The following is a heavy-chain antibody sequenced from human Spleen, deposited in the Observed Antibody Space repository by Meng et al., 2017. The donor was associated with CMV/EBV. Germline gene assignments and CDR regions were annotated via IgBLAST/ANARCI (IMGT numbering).Heavy chain of an antibody. CDR3: ARDFFLAAPFGRSGMDV. CDR2: IKQDGSEK. Sequence: ETLSLTCTVSGGSISSSSYYWGWIRQPPGKGLEWVANIKQDGSEKYYVDSVKGRFTISRDNAKNSLYLQMNSLRAEDTAVYYCARDFFLAAPFGRSGMDVWGQGTTVTVSS. D-gene: IGHD6-6*01. CDR1: GGSISSSSYY. V-gene: IGHV3-7*01. J-gene: IGHJ6*02.